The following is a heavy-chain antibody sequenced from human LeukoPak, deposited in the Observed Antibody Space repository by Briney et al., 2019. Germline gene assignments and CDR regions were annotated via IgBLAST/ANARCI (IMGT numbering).Heavy chain of an antibody. D-gene: IGHD1-26*01. Sequence: PGGTLRLSCAASEFTFAGYWISWVRQAPGKGLEWVANIKQDASEEYYVDSVKGRFTISRDNAKNSLYLQMNSLRAEDTAVYYCVRDRGRASVDYWGQGTLVTVSS. J-gene: IGHJ4*02. V-gene: IGHV3-7*01. CDR1: EFTFAGYW. CDR2: IKQDASEE. CDR3: VRDRGRASVDY.